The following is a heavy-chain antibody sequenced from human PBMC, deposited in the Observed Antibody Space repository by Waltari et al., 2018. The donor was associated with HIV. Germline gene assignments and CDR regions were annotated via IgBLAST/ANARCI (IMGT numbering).Heavy chain of an antibody. D-gene: IGHD3-22*01. CDR1: GFTFDDYG. CDR2: ISWNSGTI. J-gene: IGHJ4*02. CDR3: AKDYYDSSGYSD. V-gene: IGHV3-9*01. Sequence: EVQLVESGGGLVQPGRSLRLACAASGFTFDDYGMHWVHQAPGKGLDWVSGISWNSGTIDYAASVKGRFTISRDNAKNSLFLQMNSLRVEDTALYYCAKDYYDSSGYSDWGQGTLVTVSS.